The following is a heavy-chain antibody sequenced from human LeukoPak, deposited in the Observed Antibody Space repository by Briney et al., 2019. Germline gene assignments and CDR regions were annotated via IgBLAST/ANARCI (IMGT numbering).Heavy chain of an antibody. V-gene: IGHV4-39*07. D-gene: IGHD3-10*01. J-gene: IGHJ4*02. CDR3: AAYYYGSGSYYNPRHFDY. CDR1: GGSISSSSYY. Sequence: SETLSLTCTVSGGSISSSSYYWGWIRQPPGKGLEWIGSIYYSGSTYYNPSLKSRVTISVDTSKNQFSLKLSSVTAADTAVYYCAAYYYGSGSYYNPRHFDYWGQGTLVTVSS. CDR2: IYYSGST.